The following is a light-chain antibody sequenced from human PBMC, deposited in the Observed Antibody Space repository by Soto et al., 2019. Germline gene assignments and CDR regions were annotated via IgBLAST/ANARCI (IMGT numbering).Light chain of an antibody. CDR3: QSYDSSLSEVV. CDR1: SSNIGAGYD. J-gene: IGLJ2*01. Sequence: VVTQPPSVSGAPGQRVTISCTGSSSNIGAGYDVHWYQQLPGTAPKLLIYGNSNRPSGVPDRFSGSKSGTSASLAITGLQAEVEADYYCQSYDSSLSEVVFGGGTKVTVL. CDR2: GNS. V-gene: IGLV1-40*01.